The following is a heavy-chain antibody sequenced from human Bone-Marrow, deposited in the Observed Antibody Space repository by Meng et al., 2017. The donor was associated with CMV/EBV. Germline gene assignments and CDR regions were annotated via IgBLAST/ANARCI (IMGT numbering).Heavy chain of an antibody. CDR2: ISWNSGSI. V-gene: IGHV3-9*01. D-gene: IGHD2-2*01. J-gene: IGHJ6*02. Sequence: SLKISCETSGFNFRNYWMSWVRQAPGKGLEWVSGISWNSGSIGYADSVKGRFTISRDNAKNSLYLQMNSLRAEDTALYYRAKDGGICSSTSCSFYYYGMDAWGQGTTVTVSS. CDR1: GFNFRNYW. CDR3: AKDGGICSSTSCSFYYYGMDA.